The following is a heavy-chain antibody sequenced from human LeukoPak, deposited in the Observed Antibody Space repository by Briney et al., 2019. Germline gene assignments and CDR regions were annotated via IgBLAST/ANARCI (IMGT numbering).Heavy chain of an antibody. CDR1: GYHFNTYW. CDR2: IRPMNSDV. V-gene: IGHV5-51*01. D-gene: IGHD4-23*01. CDR3: ASRPFETTVVPWDFY. J-gene: IGHJ4*02. Sequence: GESLQISCKGSGYHFNTYWVAWVRQLPGKGLGWMGIIRPMNSDVRYSPSFQGQVAISADRSIITAYLQWSSLTASDTAMYYCASRPFETTVVPWDFYWGQGTQVTVSS.